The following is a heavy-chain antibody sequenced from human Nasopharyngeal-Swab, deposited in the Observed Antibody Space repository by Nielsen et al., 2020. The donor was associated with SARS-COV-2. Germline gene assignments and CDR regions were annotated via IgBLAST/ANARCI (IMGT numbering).Heavy chain of an antibody. D-gene: IGHD5-18*01. CDR3: ARDLLSGTAAMVYFDY. Sequence: SVKVSCKASGGTFSSYAISWVRQAPGQGLEWMGGIIPIFGTANYAQKFQGRVTITADKSTSTAYMELSSLRSDDTAVYYCARDLLSGTAAMVYFDYWGQGTLVTVSS. J-gene: IGHJ4*02. CDR1: GGTFSSYA. CDR2: IIPIFGTA. V-gene: IGHV1-69*06.